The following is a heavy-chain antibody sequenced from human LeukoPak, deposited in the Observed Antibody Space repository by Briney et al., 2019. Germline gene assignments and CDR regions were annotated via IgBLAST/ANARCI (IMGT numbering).Heavy chain of an antibody. CDR1: GFTFSSYS. CDR2: ISSSSSYI. J-gene: IGHJ3*02. D-gene: IGHD4-23*01. V-gene: IGHV3-21*01. CDR3: ARAVDYGGNLAAFDI. Sequence: GGSLRLSCAASGFTFSSYSTNWVRQAPGKGLEWVSSISSSSSYIYYADSVKGRFTISRDNAKNSLYLQMNSLRAEDTAVYYCARAVDYGGNLAAFDIWGQGTMVTVSS.